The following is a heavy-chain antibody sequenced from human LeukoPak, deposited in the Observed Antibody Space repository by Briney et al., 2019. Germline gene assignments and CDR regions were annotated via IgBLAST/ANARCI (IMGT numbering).Heavy chain of an antibody. CDR2: LSWNGGET. Sequence: GGSLRLSXAASGFTFHNHGMSWVRQAPGKGLEWVSSLSWNGGETRYADSVKGRFTIYRDNAKNSLYLQMNSLRAEDTALYYCARRAYPYHYYMDVWGKGATVTVSS. V-gene: IGHV3-20*04. J-gene: IGHJ6*03. CDR1: GFTFHNHG. CDR3: ARRAYPYHYYMDV. D-gene: IGHD3-16*01.